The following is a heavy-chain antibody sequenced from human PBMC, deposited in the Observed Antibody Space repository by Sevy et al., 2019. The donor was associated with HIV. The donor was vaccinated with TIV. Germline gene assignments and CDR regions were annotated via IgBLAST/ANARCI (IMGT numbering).Heavy chain of an antibody. V-gene: IGHV1-69*13. CDR2: IIPIFGTA. CDR1: GGTFSSYA. CDR3: ARDLPPGGYCSSTSCYTNCFDP. Sequence: ASVKVSCKASGGTFSSYAISWVRQAPGQGLEWMGGIIPIFGTANYAQKFQGRVTITADESTGTAYMELSSLRSGDTAVYYCARDLPPGGYCSSTSCYTNCFDPWGQGTLVTVSS. D-gene: IGHD2-2*02. J-gene: IGHJ5*02.